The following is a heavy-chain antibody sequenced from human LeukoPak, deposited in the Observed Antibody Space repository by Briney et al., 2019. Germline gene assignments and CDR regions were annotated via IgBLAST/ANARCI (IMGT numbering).Heavy chain of an antibody. CDR1: GFSFSSST. J-gene: IGHJ3*02. V-gene: IGHV3-30*02. CDR2: IRYDGSHK. CDR3: AKGAAYTSLDI. Sequence: GGSLRLSCTASGFSFSSSTMHWVRQAPGKGLEWVTFIRYDGSHKYYADSVRGRFTISRDTSTNTLYLQMNSLRGEDTAVYYCAKGAAYTSLDIWGHGTMVTVSS. D-gene: IGHD6-25*01.